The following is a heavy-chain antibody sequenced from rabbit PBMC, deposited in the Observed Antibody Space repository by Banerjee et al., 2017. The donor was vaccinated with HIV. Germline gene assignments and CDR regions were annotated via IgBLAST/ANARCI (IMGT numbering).Heavy chain of an antibody. J-gene: IGHJ4*01. CDR1: GFSFSSGDD. Sequence: QSLEESGGDLVKPGASLTLTCTASGFSFSSGDDMCWVRQALGRGLEWVGCIYTGSSGRTYYASWAKGRFTISKTYATTVTLQMTSLTAADTATYFCARGGALGGDGFNLWGQGTLVTVS. CDR3: ARGGALGGDGFNL. CDR2: IYTGSSGRT. V-gene: IGHV1S40*01. D-gene: IGHD2-1*01.